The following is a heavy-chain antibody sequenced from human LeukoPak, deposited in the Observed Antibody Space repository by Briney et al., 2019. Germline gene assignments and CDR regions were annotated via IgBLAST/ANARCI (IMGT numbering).Heavy chain of an antibody. D-gene: IGHD2-15*01. CDR2: IYYSGST. V-gene: IGHV4-38-2*01. CDR1: GYSISSGYY. J-gene: IGHJ4*02. Sequence: PSETLSLTCAVSGYSISSGYYWGWIRPPPGKGLEWIGSIYYSGSTYYNPSLKSRVTISVDTSKNQFSLKLSSVTAADTAVYYCARHDAHCSGGSCKLGGSYYFDYWGQGTLVTVSS. CDR3: ARHDAHCSGGSCKLGGSYYFDY.